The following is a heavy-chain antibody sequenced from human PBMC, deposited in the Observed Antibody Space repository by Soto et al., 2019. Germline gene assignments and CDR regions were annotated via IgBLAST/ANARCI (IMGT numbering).Heavy chain of an antibody. V-gene: IGHV4-34*01. CDR3: ARGLKFWSGYPRYYYYYGMDV. Sequence: PXETLSLTGAVYGGSFSGYYWSGIRQPPGKGLEWIGEINHSGSTNYNPSLKSRVTISVDTSKNQFSLKLSSVTAADTAVYYCARGLKFWSGYPRYYYYYGMDVWGQGTTVTV. D-gene: IGHD3-3*01. J-gene: IGHJ6*02. CDR1: GGSFSGYY. CDR2: INHSGST.